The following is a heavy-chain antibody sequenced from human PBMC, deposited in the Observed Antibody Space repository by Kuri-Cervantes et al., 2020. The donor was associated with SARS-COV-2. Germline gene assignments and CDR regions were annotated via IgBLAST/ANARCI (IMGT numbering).Heavy chain of an antibody. Sequence: SETLSLTCTVSGGSISSSSYYWGWIRQPPGKGLEWIGSIYYSGSTYYNPSLKSRVTISVDTSKNQFPLKLSSVTAADTAVYYCARQFYYDFWSGNYFDYWGQGTLVTVSS. CDR1: GGSISSSSYY. CDR2: IYYSGST. CDR3: ARQFYYDFWSGNYFDY. V-gene: IGHV4-39*01. D-gene: IGHD3-3*01. J-gene: IGHJ4*02.